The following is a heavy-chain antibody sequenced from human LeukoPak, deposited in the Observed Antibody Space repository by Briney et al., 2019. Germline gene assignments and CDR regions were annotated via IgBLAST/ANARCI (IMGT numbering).Heavy chain of an antibody. CDR1: GFTFNNYA. J-gene: IGHJ4*02. D-gene: IGHD5-18*01. CDR3: AKDRQYSYGYPVYFEY. V-gene: IGHV3-23*01. CDR2: ISGSGGST. Sequence: GGSLRLSCAASGFTFNNYAMSWVRQAPGKGLEWVSAISGSGGSTFYADSVKGRFTISRDNSKNTLYLQMNSLRAEDTAVYYCAKDRQYSYGYPVYFEYWGQGTLVTASS.